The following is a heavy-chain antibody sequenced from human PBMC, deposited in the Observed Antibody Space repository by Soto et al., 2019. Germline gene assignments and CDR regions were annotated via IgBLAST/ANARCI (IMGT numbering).Heavy chain of an antibody. V-gene: IGHV3-21*01. J-gene: IGHJ6*02. D-gene: IGHD2-2*02. Sequence: PGGSLRLSCAASGFTFSSYSMNWVRQAPGKGLEWVSSISSSSSYIYYADSVKGRFTISRDNAKNSLYLQMNSLRAEDTAVYYCARDRVVVVPAAILEGNGMDVWGQGTTVTVSS. CDR1: GFTFSSYS. CDR3: ARDRVVVVPAAILEGNGMDV. CDR2: ISSSSSYI.